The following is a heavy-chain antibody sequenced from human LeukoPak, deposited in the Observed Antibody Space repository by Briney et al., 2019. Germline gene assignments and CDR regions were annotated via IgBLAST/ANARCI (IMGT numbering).Heavy chain of an antibody. Sequence: GGSLRLSCAASGFTVSSNYMSCVRQAPGKGLEWVSVIYSGGSTYYADSVKGRFTISRHNFKNTLYLQMNSLRAEDTAVYYCAREKSGYDYSYYYYYGMDVWGQGTTVTVSS. CDR3: AREKSGYDYSYYYYYGMDV. CDR1: GFTVSSNY. CDR2: IYSGGST. D-gene: IGHD5-12*01. V-gene: IGHV3-53*04. J-gene: IGHJ6*02.